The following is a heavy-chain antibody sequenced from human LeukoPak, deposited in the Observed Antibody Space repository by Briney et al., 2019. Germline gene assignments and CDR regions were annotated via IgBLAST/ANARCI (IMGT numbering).Heavy chain of an antibody. CDR3: ARDRAAAFPPRFDY. CDR1: GGTFSSYA. D-gene: IGHD6-13*01. CDR2: IIPIFGTA. J-gene: IGHJ4*02. Sequence: GASVKVSCKASGGTFSSYAISWVRQAPGQGLEWMGGIIPIFGTANYAQKFQGRVTITADESTSTAYMELSSLRSEDTAVYYCARDRAAAFPPRFDYWGQGTLVTVSS. V-gene: IGHV1-69*13.